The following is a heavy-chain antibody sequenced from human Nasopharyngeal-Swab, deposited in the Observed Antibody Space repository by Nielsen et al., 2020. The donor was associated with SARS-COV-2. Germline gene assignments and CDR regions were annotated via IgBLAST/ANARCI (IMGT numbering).Heavy chain of an antibody. J-gene: IGHJ4*02. CDR2: ISWDGGNT. V-gene: IGHV3-43*01. CDR1: GFSFDDYT. CDR3: AKDSYSSGWIDY. D-gene: IGHD6-19*01. Sequence: GESLKISCAASGFSFDDYTMHWVRQAPGKGLEWVSLISWDGGNTYYADSVRGRFTISRDNNKNSLYLQMNSLRTEDTALYYCAKDSYSSGWIDYWGQGTLVTVSS.